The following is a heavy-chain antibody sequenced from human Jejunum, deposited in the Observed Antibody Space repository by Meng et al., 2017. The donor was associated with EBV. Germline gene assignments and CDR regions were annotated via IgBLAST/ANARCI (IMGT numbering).Heavy chain of an antibody. J-gene: IGHJ4*02. Sequence: QLHLQESGPALVKPSETLSLPCTVSGGSISSSSYYWGWIRQPPGKGLEWIGTYYNSGSTYYNPSLKSRVTISVDTSKNQFSLKLISVTAADTAAYYCARQGPSGRTFDYWGQGTLVTVSS. V-gene: IGHV4-39*01. D-gene: IGHD1-26*01. CDR3: ARQGPSGRTFDY. CDR1: GGSISSSSYY. CDR2: YYNSGST.